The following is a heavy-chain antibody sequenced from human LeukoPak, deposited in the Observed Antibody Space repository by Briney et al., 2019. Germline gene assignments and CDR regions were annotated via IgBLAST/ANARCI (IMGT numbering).Heavy chain of an antibody. Sequence: PSETLSLTCAVYGGSFSGYYWSWIRQLPGKGLEWIGEINHSGSTNYNPSLKSRVTISVDTSKNQFSLKLSSVTAADTAVYYCARGRIVVVPAAVFNWFDPWGQGTLVTVSS. CDR1: GGSFSGYY. CDR3: ARGRIVVVPAAVFNWFDP. CDR2: INHSGST. V-gene: IGHV4-34*01. D-gene: IGHD2-2*01. J-gene: IGHJ5*02.